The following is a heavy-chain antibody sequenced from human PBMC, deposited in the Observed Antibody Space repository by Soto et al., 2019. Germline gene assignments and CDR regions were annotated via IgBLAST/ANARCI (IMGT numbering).Heavy chain of an antibody. Sequence: SETLSLTCTVSGGSISSGGYYWSWIRQHPGKGLEWIGYIYYSGSTYYNPSLKSRVTISVDTSKNQFSLKLSSVTAADTAVYYCARVQYYYDSSGEVDYWGQGTLVTVSS. D-gene: IGHD3-22*01. J-gene: IGHJ4*02. CDR2: IYYSGST. CDR3: ARVQYYYDSSGEVDY. V-gene: IGHV4-31*03. CDR1: GGSISSGGYY.